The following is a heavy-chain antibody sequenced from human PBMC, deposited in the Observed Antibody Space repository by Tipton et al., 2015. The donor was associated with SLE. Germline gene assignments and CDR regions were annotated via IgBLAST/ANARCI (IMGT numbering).Heavy chain of an antibody. Sequence: TLSLTCTVSGGSINSGGYYWSWIRQHPGKGLEWIGYIYYTGSTFYNPSLHSRLTISVDTSKNQFSLKLSSVTAADTAVYYCARGLRGVMTGDWFDPWGQGTLVTVSS. V-gene: IGHV4-31*03. CDR3: ARGLRGVMTGDWFDP. CDR2: IYYTGST. D-gene: IGHD3-16*01. CDR1: GGSINSGGYY. J-gene: IGHJ5*02.